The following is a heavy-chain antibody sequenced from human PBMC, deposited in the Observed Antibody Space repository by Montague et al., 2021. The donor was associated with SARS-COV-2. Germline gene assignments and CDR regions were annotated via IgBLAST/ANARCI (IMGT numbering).Heavy chain of an antibody. CDR2: MYYSGST. J-gene: IGHJ4*02. CDR1: GGSLGTSGYY. CDR3: ARGLDSYNWGY. V-gene: IGHV4-39*01. Sequence: SETLSLTCTVSGGSLGTSGYYWGWIRQPPGKGLEWIGSMYYSGSTHYNPSLKSRVTVSVDTSNNQFFLKLSSVTAADTAVYYCARGLDSYNWGYWGQGTLITVSS. D-gene: IGHD5-24*01.